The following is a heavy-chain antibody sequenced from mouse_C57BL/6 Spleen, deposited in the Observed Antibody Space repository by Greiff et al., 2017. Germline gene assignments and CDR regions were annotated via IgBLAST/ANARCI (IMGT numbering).Heavy chain of an antibody. D-gene: IGHD1-1*01. CDR2: ISGGGGNT. J-gene: IGHJ2*01. CDR1: GFTFSSYT. Sequence: EVHLVESGGGLVKPGGSLKLSCAASGFTFSSYTMSWVRQTPEKRLEWVATISGGGGNTYYPDSVKGRFTISRDNAKNTLYLQMSSLRSEDTALYCCARAGRSPYYFDYWGQGTTLTVSS. V-gene: IGHV5-9*01. CDR3: ARAGRSPYYFDY.